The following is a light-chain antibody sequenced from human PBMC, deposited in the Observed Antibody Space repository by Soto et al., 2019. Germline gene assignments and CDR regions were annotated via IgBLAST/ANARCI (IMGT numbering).Light chain of an antibody. CDR1: QSISSY. V-gene: IGKV1-39*01. CDR3: QQSYSTAHT. CDR2: AAS. J-gene: IGKJ3*01. Sequence: DIQMTQSPSSLSASVGDRVTITCRASQSISSYLNWYQQKPGKAPKLLIYAASSLQSGVPSRFSGSGSGTEFTLTISSLQPEDFATYHCQQSYSTAHTFGPGTKVDIK.